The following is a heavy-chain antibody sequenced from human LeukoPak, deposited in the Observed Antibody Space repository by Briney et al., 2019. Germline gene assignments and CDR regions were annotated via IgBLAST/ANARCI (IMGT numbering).Heavy chain of an antibody. CDR1: GYTFTSYY. D-gene: IGHD1-26*01. Sequence: ASVKVSCKASGYTFTSYYIHWVRQAPGQGLEWMGIINPSGGNTSYAQKFQGRVTMTRDMSTSTVYMELSSLRSEDTAVYYCARDTTSIQGSYYYYYYMDVWGKGTTVTVSS. CDR2: INPSGGNT. V-gene: IGHV1-46*01. CDR3: ARDTTSIQGSYYYYYYMDV. J-gene: IGHJ6*03.